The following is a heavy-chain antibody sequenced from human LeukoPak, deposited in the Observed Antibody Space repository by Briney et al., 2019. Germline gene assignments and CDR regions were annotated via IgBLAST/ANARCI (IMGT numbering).Heavy chain of an antibody. V-gene: IGHV1-2*02. Sequence: GASVKVSCKASGYTFTSYDINWVRQATGQGLEWMGWINPNSGGTNYAQKFQGRVTMTRDTSISTAYMELSRLRSDDTAVYYCARVGSGYDLGMDVWGQGTTVTVSS. D-gene: IGHD5-12*01. J-gene: IGHJ6*02. CDR1: GYTFTSYD. CDR3: ARVGSGYDLGMDV. CDR2: INPNSGGT.